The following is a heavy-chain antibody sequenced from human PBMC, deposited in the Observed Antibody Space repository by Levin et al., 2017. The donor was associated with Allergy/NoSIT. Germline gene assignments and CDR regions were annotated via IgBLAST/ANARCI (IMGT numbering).Heavy chain of an antibody. D-gene: IGHD3-22*01. J-gene: IGHJ1*01. Sequence: ASVKVSCAASGFTFSSYTMNWVRQAPGKGLEWVSSISSTSSYIYYADSVKGRFTISRDNAKNSLYLQMNSLRAEDTAVYYCARAGKTYYYDSSGYSRAEYFQHWGQGTLVTVSS. CDR1: GFTFSSYT. CDR3: ARAGKTYYYDSSGYSRAEYFQH. V-gene: IGHV3-21*01. CDR2: ISSTSSYI.